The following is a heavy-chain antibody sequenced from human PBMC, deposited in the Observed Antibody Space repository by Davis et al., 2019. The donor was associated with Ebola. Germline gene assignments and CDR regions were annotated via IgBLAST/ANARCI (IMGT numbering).Heavy chain of an antibody. CDR2: IYFSGST. D-gene: IGHD3-9*01. Sequence: ESLKISCAGSGFAFGDYAMHWVRQAPGKGLEWIGYIYFSGSTYYNPSLKSRLTISVDTSKNQFSLRLSSVTAADTAIYYCARSHSDWLLPFDYWGQGTLATVSS. J-gene: IGHJ4*02. V-gene: IGHV4-59*01. CDR3: ARSHSDWLLPFDY. CDR1: GFAFGDYA.